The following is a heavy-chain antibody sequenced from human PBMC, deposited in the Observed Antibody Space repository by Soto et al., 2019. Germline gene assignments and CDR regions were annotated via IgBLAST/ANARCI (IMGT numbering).Heavy chain of an antibody. J-gene: IGHJ3*02. D-gene: IGHD3-3*01. CDR3: VRASLTDTIFGDINAFDI. V-gene: IGHV1-69*01. CDR2: IIPIFGTA. CDR1: GGTFSSYA. Sequence: QVQLVQSGAEVKKPGSSVKVSCKASGGTFSSYAISWVRQAPGQGLEWMGGIIPIFGTANYAQKFQGRVTITADASTSTAYMELSSLRSEDTAVYYCVRASLTDTIFGDINAFDIWGQGTMVTVSS.